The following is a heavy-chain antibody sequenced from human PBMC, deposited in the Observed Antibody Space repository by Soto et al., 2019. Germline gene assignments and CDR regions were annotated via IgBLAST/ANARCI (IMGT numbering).Heavy chain of an antibody. J-gene: IGHJ6*02. V-gene: IGHV4-59*01. CDR1: GGSISSYY. Sequence: PSETLSLTCTVSGGSISSYYWSWIRQSPGKGLEWIGYIYFTGSTYYNPSLKSRVTMSVDTSKNQFSLKLSSVTAADTAVYYCAGVLGVLMVGVGGSPYHYNGLDVWGQGTTVTVSS. CDR2: IYFTGST. D-gene: IGHD3-16*01. CDR3: AGVLGVLMVGVGGSPYHYNGLDV.